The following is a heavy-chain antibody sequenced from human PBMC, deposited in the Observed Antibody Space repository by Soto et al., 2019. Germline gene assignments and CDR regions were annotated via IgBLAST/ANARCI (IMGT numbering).Heavy chain of an antibody. J-gene: IGHJ6*02. CDR3: AREDDGGDRDYYGLDV. D-gene: IGHD2-21*02. CDR1: GGSISYEYYH. V-gene: IGHV4-30-4*08. Sequence: SETLSLTCTVSGGSISYEYYHWTWIRQSPGKGLEWIGYIHYSASILYNPSFKSRVTISVDTSKNQFSLQLSSVTAADTAVYFCAREDDGGDRDYYGLDVWGQGTTVTVSS. CDR2: IHYSASI.